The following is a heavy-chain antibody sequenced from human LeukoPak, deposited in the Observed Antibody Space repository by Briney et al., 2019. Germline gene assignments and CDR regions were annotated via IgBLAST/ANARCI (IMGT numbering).Heavy chain of an antibody. CDR3: ARAYYDSSGYHRGGVGY. Sequence: EASVKVSCKASGYTFTSYGISWVRQAPGQGLEWMGWISAYNGNTNYAQKLQGRVTMTTDTSTSTAYMELRSLRSDDTAVYYCARAYYDSSGYHRGGVGYWGQGTLVTVSS. CDR1: GYTFTSYG. V-gene: IGHV1-18*01. D-gene: IGHD3-22*01. CDR2: ISAYNGNT. J-gene: IGHJ4*02.